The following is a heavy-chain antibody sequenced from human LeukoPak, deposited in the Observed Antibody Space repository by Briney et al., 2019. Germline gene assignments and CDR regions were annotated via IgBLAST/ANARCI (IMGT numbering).Heavy chain of an antibody. CDR2: LYYSGST. Sequence: PSETLSLTCTVSGGSISSNNYYWGWIRQPPGKGLEWIRSLYYSGSTHYTPSLKSRITISVDTSKNQFSLKLRSVTAADTAVYYCARLSSQWLIDYWGQGTLVTVSS. CDR3: ARLSSQWLIDY. D-gene: IGHD6-19*01. J-gene: IGHJ4*02. V-gene: IGHV4-39*01. CDR1: GGSISSNNYY.